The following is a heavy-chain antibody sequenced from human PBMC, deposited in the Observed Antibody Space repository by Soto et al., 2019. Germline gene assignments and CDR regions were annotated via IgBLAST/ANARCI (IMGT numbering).Heavy chain of an antibody. CDR2: ISAYNGNT. CDR1: GYTFTSYG. V-gene: IGHV1-18*01. J-gene: IGHJ4*02. D-gene: IGHD5-12*01. Sequence: QVQLVQSGAEVKKPGASVKVSCKASGYTFTSYGISWVRQAPGQGLEWMGWISAYNGNTNYAQKHQGRVTMTTDTSTSTAYMELRSLRSDDTAVYYCARDRTLIVDTITGPPDYWGQGTLVTVSS. CDR3: ARDRTLIVDTITGPPDY.